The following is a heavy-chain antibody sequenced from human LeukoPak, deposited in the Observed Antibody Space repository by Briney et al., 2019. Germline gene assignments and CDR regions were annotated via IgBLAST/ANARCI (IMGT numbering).Heavy chain of an antibody. V-gene: IGHV3-7*01. Sequence: GGSLRLSCAASGFTFSSFWMSWVRRAPGKGLEWVANIKQDGSEKYYVDSVKGRFTISRDNAKNSLYLQMNSLRAEDTAVYYCARVGDTAMYYYMDVWGKGTTVTVSS. CDR1: GFTFSSFW. J-gene: IGHJ6*03. CDR3: ARVGDTAMYYYMDV. D-gene: IGHD5-18*01. CDR2: IKQDGSEK.